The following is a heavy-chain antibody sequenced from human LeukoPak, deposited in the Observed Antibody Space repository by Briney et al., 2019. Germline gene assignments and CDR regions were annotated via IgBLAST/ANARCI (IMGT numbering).Heavy chain of an antibody. CDR1: GGSISSYY. V-gene: IGHV4-59*01. CDR2: IYYSGGT. CDR3: AKLTSSGTDWLDP. Sequence: SETQSLTCTVSGGSISSYYWSWIRQPPGKGLEWIGSIYYSGGTNYNPSLESRVTISVDTASDQFSLNLRSVPPADTAIYYCAKLTSSGTDWLDPWGQGTLVTVSS. D-gene: IGHD3-10*01. J-gene: IGHJ5*02.